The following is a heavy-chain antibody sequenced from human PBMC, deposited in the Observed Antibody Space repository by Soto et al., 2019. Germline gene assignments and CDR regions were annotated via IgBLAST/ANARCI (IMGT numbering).Heavy chain of an antibody. CDR2: ISAYNGNT. CDR1: GYTFTSYG. CDR3: ARGEIAARQGLGYYYYYMDV. V-gene: IGHV1-18*01. D-gene: IGHD6-6*01. J-gene: IGHJ6*03. Sequence: ASVKVSCKASGYTFTSYGISWVRQAPGQGLEWMGWISAYNGNTNYAQKLQGRVTMTTDTSTSTAYMELRSLRSDDTAVYYCARGEIAARQGLGYYYYYMDVWGKGTTVTVSS.